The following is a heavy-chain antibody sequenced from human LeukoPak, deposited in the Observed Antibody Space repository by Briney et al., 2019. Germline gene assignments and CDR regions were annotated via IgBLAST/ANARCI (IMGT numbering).Heavy chain of an antibody. Sequence: ASVKVSCKASGYTFTRYGVSWVRQAPGQGLQWLGWISASNGNTNYAQKFRDRVTMSTDTSTGTAYLDVRSLTSDDTAVYYCARDHSNWNYAPDFWGQGTLVIVSS. D-gene: IGHD1-7*01. J-gene: IGHJ4*02. V-gene: IGHV1-18*01. CDR3: ARDHSNWNYAPDF. CDR2: ISASNGNT. CDR1: GYTFTRYG.